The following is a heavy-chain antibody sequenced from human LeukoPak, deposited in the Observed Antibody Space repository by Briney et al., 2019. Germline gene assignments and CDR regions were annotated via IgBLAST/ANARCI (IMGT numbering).Heavy chain of an antibody. J-gene: IGHJ2*01. V-gene: IGHV5-51*01. CDR1: GYTFTSYW. D-gene: IGHD3-10*01. CDR2: IYPDDSDT. Sequence: GESLKISCQASGYTFTSYWIGWVRQMTGKGLECMGIIYPDDSDTTYSPSFPGQVTISADKSFSTAYLQWSSLKASDTAIYYCARLGGDTYYFGSASYPNWYFDLWGRGTLVTVSS. CDR3: ARLGGDTYYFGSASYPNWYFDL.